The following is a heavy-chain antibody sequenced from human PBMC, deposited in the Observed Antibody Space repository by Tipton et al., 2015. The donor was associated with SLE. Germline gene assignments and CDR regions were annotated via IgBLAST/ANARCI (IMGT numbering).Heavy chain of an antibody. Sequence: LRLSCTVSGGSISVSSYYWGWIRQPPGKGLEWIGEINHSGSTNYNPSLKSRVTISIDTSKNQFSLKLSSVTAADTSVYYCAGGKDYDFWSGYYRRDASDIWGQGTMVTVSS. CDR1: GGSISVSSYY. D-gene: IGHD3-3*01. V-gene: IGHV4-39*07. CDR3: AGGKDYDFWSGYYRRDASDI. CDR2: INHSGST. J-gene: IGHJ3*02.